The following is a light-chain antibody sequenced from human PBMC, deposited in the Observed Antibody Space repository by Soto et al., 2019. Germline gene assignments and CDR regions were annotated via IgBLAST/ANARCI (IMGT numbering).Light chain of an antibody. Sequence: EIQMTQSPSSLSESVGDRVTNTCRASENIARYLNWYQQRPGKAPELLISAASSLQSGVPSRFSGGGSGTDFTLTISSLQPEDFATYYCQQSYSNPRTFGQGTKVEIK. CDR2: AAS. CDR1: ENIARY. J-gene: IGKJ1*01. V-gene: IGKV1-39*01. CDR3: QQSYSNPRT.